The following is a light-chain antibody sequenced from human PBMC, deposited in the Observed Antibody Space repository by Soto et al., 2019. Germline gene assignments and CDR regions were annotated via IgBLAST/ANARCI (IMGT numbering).Light chain of an antibody. CDR2: GAS. Sequence: DIQMTQSPPSVSASVGDIVTITFRASQDVVKWLAWYQQKPGKAPTLLIHGASSLQSGVPPRYSGSGYGTDFTLTISSLQPEDFVTYYCQQTYSTPITFGQGTRLEI. V-gene: IGKV1-12*01. J-gene: IGKJ5*01. CDR3: QQTYSTPIT. CDR1: QDVVKW.